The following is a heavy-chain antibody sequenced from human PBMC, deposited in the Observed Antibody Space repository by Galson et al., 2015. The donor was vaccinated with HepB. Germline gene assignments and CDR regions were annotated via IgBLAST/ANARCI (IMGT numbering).Heavy chain of an antibody. CDR1: GYTFTSYV. Sequence: SVKVSCKASGYTFTSYVINWVRQAPGQGLEWMGGINTNTGTPTYAQGFTGRFVFSLDTAVSTAYLQISSLKTEDTAVYYCARVTSIYDFSSRAYSYYCYGMDVWGQGTPVAVSS. CDR2: INTNTGTP. V-gene: IGHV7-4-1*02. J-gene: IGHJ6*02. CDR3: ARVTSIYDFSSRAYSYYCYGMDV. D-gene: IGHD6-19*01.